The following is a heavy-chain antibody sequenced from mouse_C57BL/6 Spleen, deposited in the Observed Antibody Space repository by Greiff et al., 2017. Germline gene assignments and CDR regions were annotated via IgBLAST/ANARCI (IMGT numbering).Heavy chain of an antibody. CDR3: ARGDYFDY. J-gene: IGHJ2*01. CDR2: IYPGSGNT. V-gene: IGHV1-66*01. CDR1: GYSFTSYY. Sequence: VQLKESGPELVKPGASVKISCKASGYSFTSYYIHWVKQRPGQGLEWIGWIYPGSGNTKYNEKFKGKATLTADTSSSTAYMQLSSLTSEDSAVYYCARGDYFDYWGQGTTLTVSS.